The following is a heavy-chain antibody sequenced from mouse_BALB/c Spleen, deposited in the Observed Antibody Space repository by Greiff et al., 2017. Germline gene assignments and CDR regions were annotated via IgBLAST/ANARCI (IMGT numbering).Heavy chain of an antibody. CDR1: GFTFSSFG. D-gene: IGHD1-1*01. CDR2: ISSGSSTN. CDR3: ATRKGVVAPFDY. Sequence: EVKLMESGGGLVQPGGSRKLSCAASGFTFSSFGMHWVRQAPEKGLEWVAYISSGSSTNYYADTVKGRFTISRDNPKNTLFLQMTSLRSEDTAMYYCATRKGVVAPFDYWGQGTTVTVSS. J-gene: IGHJ2*01. V-gene: IGHV5-17*02.